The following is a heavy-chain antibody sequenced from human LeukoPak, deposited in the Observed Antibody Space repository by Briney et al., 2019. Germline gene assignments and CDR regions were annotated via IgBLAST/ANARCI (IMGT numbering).Heavy chain of an antibody. V-gene: IGHV3-53*01. J-gene: IGHJ5*02. D-gene: IGHD6-19*01. CDR1: GFTVSSNY. CDR3: ARGYSSGGGPFDR. Sequence: WGSLRLSCAASGFTVSSNYMSWVRQAPGKGLYWVSVIDTSGSTYYADSVKGRFTISRDNSKNTLYLQMNSLRAEDTAVYYCARGYSSGGGPFDRWGQGTLVTVSS. CDR2: IDTSGST.